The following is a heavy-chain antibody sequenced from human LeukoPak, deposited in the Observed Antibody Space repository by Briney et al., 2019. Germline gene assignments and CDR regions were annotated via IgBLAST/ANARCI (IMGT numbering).Heavy chain of an antibody. CDR3: AKGAPQAYCGGDCSEYFQH. Sequence: QAGGSLRLSCAASGFTFSSYWMHWVRQAPGKGLVWVSRINSDGSSTSYADSVKGRFTISRDNAKNTLYLQMNSLRAEDTAVYYCAKGAPQAYCGGDCSEYFQHWGQGTLVTVSS. D-gene: IGHD2-21*02. J-gene: IGHJ1*01. CDR1: GFTFSSYW. V-gene: IGHV3-74*01. CDR2: INSDGSST.